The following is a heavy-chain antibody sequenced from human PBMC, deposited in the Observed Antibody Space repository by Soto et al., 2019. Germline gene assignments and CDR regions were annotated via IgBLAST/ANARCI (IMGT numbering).Heavy chain of an antibody. Sequence: PSETLSLTCTVSGGSVSSSSYYWDWIRQPPGKGLEWIGHIYYNGRTYYNPSLKSRVTISVDTSKNQFSLNLNSVTAADTAVYYCARRPKSGSFHYYGVDVWGRGTTVTVS. J-gene: IGHJ6*02. V-gene: IGHV4-39*01. CDR3: ARRPKSGSFHYYGVDV. CDR1: GGSVSSSSYY. D-gene: IGHD1-26*01. CDR2: IYYNGRT.